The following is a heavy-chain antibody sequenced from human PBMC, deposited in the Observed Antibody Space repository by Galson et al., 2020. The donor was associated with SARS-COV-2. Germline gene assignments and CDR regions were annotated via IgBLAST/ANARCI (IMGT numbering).Heavy chain of an antibody. CDR2: TYDSGST. J-gene: IGHJ4*02. Sequence: SETLSLTCTVSGGSISSSIYFWGWNRQPPGKALQWIGTTYDSGSTYYDPSLKSRLTISVDTSKNQFSLKLSSVTAADTAVYYCARHGRGELLFPFDYWGQGILVTVSS. V-gene: IGHV4-39*01. D-gene: IGHD1-26*01. CDR1: GGSISSSIYF. CDR3: ARHGRGELLFPFDY.